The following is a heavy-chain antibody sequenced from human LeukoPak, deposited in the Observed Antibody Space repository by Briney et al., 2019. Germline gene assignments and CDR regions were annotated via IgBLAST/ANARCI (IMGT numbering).Heavy chain of an antibody. Sequence: PGGSLRLSCAASGFTFSSYGMHWVRQAPGKGLEWVAVIWYDGSNKYYADSVKGRFTISRDNSKNTLYLQMSSLRAEDTAVYYCARDHPSSSWSNYCYGMDVWGQGTTVTVSS. D-gene: IGHD6-13*01. CDR3: ARDHPSSSWSNYCYGMDV. J-gene: IGHJ6*02. CDR2: IWYDGSNK. CDR1: GFTFSSYG. V-gene: IGHV3-33*01.